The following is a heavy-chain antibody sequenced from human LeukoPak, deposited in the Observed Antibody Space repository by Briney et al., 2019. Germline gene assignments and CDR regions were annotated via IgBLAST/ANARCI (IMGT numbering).Heavy chain of an antibody. V-gene: IGHV4-59*01. CDR1: GGSISGYY. D-gene: IGHD3-10*01. CDR3: ASLRSYYYGSGSYPTPYFDY. J-gene: IGHJ4*02. CDR2: IYSSGST. Sequence: KPSETLSLTCSVSGGSISGYYWSWIRQPPGKGLEWIGYIYSSGSTKYNPSLKSRVTISVDTSKNQFSLKLSSVTAADTAVYYCASLRSYYYGSGSYPTPYFDYWGQGTLVTVSS.